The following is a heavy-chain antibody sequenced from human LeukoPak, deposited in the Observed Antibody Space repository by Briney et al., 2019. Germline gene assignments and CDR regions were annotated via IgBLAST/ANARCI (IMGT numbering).Heavy chain of an antibody. V-gene: IGHV3-48*03. CDR1: GFTFSSFE. Sequence: GGSLRLSCAASGFTFSSFEMNWVRQAPGKGLEWVSYITSSGRTIYYADSVKGRFTISRDNAKNSLYLQMNSLRVEDAAVYYCARAPVTSCRGAYCYPFDYWGQGTLVTVSS. J-gene: IGHJ4*02. CDR3: ARAPVTSCRGAYCYPFDY. CDR2: ITSSGRTI. D-gene: IGHD2-21*01.